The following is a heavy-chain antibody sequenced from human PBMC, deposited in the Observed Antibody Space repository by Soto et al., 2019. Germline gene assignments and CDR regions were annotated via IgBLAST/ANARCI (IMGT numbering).Heavy chain of an antibody. J-gene: IGHJ5*02. CDR3: ARAHDYGDEWFDP. Sequence: QVQLVQSGAEEKKPGASVKVSCKASGYTFTSYAMHWVRQAPGQRLEWMGWINAGNGNTKYSQKFQGRVTITRDTSASTAYMELSSLRSEDTAVYYCARAHDYGDEWFDPWGQGTLVTVSS. V-gene: IGHV1-3*05. CDR1: GYTFTSYA. D-gene: IGHD4-17*01. CDR2: INAGNGNT.